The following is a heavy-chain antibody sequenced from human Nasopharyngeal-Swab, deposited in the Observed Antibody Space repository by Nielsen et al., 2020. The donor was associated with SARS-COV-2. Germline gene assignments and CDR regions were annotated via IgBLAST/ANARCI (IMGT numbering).Heavy chain of an antibody. Sequence: RQAPGKGLERVGYIYYSGSTNYNPSLKSRVTISVDTSKNQFSLKLSSVTAADTAVYYCARDLGRDGYNAYYYYGMDVWGQGTTVTVSS. CDR2: IYYSGST. CDR3: ARDLGRDGYNAYYYYGMDV. V-gene: IGHV4-59*01. D-gene: IGHD5-24*01. J-gene: IGHJ6*02.